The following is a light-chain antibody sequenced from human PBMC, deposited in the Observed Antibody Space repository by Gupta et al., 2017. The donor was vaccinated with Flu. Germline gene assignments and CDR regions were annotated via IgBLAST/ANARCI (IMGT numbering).Light chain of an antibody. CDR1: QKVSSS. J-gene: IGKJ1*01. CDR2: GAS. Sequence: EIVMTQSPATLSVSPGERATLSCRASQKVSSSLAWYQQKPGQAPRPLIYGASTRATGIPARFSGSGSGTEFTLTISSLQSEDFAVYYCQQYNNWPPWTFGQGTKVEIK. V-gene: IGKV3-15*01. CDR3: QQYNNWPPWT.